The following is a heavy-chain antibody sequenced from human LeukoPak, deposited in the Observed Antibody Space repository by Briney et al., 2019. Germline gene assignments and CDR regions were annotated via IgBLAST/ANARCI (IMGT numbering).Heavy chain of an antibody. Sequence: GGSLRLSCAASGFTFSSYWMSWVRQAPGKGLEWVANIKQDGSEKYYVDSVKGRFTTSRDNAKNSLYLQMNSLRAEDTALYYCAKDSGSWFMGGAFDIWGQGTMVTVSS. D-gene: IGHD6-13*01. CDR2: IKQDGSEK. CDR1: GFTFSSYW. J-gene: IGHJ3*02. CDR3: AKDSGSWFMGGAFDI. V-gene: IGHV3-7*03.